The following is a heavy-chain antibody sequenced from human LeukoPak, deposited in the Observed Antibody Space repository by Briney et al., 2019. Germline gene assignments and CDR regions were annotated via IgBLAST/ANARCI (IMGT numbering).Heavy chain of an antibody. J-gene: IGHJ3*02. D-gene: IGHD3-22*01. Sequence: GGSLRLSCAASGFTFSSYAMHWVRQAPGKGLEWVAVISYDGSNKYYADSVKGRFTISRDNSKNTLYLQMNSLRAEDTAVYYCARALMIVVVSDAFDIWGQGTMVTVSS. CDR3: ARALMIVVVSDAFDI. V-gene: IGHV3-30-3*01. CDR1: GFTFSSYA. CDR2: ISYDGSNK.